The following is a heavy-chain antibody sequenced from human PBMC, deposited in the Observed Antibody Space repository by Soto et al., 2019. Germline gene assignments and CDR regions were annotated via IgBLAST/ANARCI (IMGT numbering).Heavy chain of an antibody. CDR1: GYTFTDYC. Sequence: QVQLVQSGAEVKKPGDSLRVSCTASGYTFTDYCMHWVRQAPGQRLEWLGWINPDGGAVNYAQKFQGRVTMTRDTSISTAHMELISLTADDTAVYYCARDHSPLNSGKAGRDWFDTWSQGTLVTVSS. J-gene: IGHJ5*02. D-gene: IGHD3-10*01. CDR3: ARDHSPLNSGKAGRDWFDT. CDR2: INPDGGAV. V-gene: IGHV1-2*02.